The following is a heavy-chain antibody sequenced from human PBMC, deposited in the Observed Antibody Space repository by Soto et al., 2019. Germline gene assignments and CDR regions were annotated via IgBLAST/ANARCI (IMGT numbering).Heavy chain of an antibody. CDR3: ARDGPGWLRFQLYYYGMDV. J-gene: IGHJ6*02. V-gene: IGHV3-30-3*01. CDR1: GFTFSSYA. CDR2: ISYDGSNK. Sequence: QVQLVESGGGVVQPGRSLRLSCAACGFTFSSYAMHWVRQAPGKGLEWVAVISYDGSNKYYADSVKGRFTISRDNSKNTLYLQMNSLRAEDTAVYYCARDGPGWLRFQLYYYGMDVWGQGTTVTDSS. D-gene: IGHD5-12*01.